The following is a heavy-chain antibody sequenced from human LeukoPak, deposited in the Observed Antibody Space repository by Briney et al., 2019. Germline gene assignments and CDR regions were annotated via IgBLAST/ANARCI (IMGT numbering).Heavy chain of an antibody. Sequence: PSETQSLTGTGISRYHLLYYWSSLRQPPGKGLEWIGYIYYSGSTNYNPPLKSRVTMSIDTSKNQFSLKLSSVTAADTSVDYCATMLGSCSVSYLFDYWGQGTLVTVSS. CDR2: IYYSGST. D-gene: IGHD1-26*01. CDR1: SRYHLLYY. J-gene: IGHJ4*02. CDR3: ATMLGSCSVSYLFDY. V-gene: IGHV4-59*01.